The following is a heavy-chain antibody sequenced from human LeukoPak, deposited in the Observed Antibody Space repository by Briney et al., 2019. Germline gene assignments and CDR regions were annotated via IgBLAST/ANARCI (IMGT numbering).Heavy chain of an antibody. J-gene: IGHJ4*02. V-gene: IGHV4-4*07. D-gene: IGHD6-6*01. CDR2: IYTSGST. Sequence: SETLSLTCTVSGGSISSSYWSWIRQPAGKGLEWIGRIYTSGSTNYNPSLKSRVTISVDTSKNQFSLKLSSVTAADTAVYYCARAYSSSHDFDYWGQGTLVTVSS. CDR3: ARAYSSSHDFDY. CDR1: GGSISSSY.